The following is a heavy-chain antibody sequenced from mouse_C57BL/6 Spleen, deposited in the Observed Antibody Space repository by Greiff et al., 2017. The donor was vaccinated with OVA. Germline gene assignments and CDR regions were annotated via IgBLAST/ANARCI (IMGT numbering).Heavy chain of an antibody. V-gene: IGHV1-26*01. CDR2: INPNNGGT. CDR1: GYTFTDYY. Sequence: EVQLQQSGPELVKPGASVKISCKASGYTFTDYYMNWVKQSHGKSLEWIGDINPNNGGTSYNQKFKGKATLTVDKSSSTAYMELRSLTSEDSAVYYCASGSGYPFAYWGQGTLVTVSA. CDR3: ASGSGYPFAY. D-gene: IGHD3-2*02. J-gene: IGHJ3*01.